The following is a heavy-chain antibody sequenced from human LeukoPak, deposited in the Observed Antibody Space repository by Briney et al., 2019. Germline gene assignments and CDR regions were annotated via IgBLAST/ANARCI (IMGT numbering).Heavy chain of an antibody. V-gene: IGHV3-53*01. D-gene: IGHD3-10*01. CDR1: GFTVSSNY. J-gene: IGHJ4*02. CDR3: ARDASGSRPNY. CDR2: IDGAGST. Sequence: PGGSLRLSCAASGFTVSSNYMTWVRQPAGKGLEWVSSIDGAGSTKYADSVKGRFTISRDNSKNTLYLQMNSLRADDRAVYYCARDASGSRPNYWGQGTLVTVSS.